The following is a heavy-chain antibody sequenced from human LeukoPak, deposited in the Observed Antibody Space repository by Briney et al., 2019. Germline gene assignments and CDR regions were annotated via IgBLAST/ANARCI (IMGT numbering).Heavy chain of an antibody. Sequence: SETLSLTCTVSGGSISSYYWSWIRQPPGKGLEWIGYIYTSGSTNYNPSLKSRVTISVDTSKNQFSLKLSSVTAADTAVYYCARHGKESYDFWSGYFGSGSLYYYYYMDVWGQGTMVTVSS. CDR1: GGSISSYY. CDR2: IYTSGST. CDR3: ARHGKESYDFWSGYFGSGSLYYYYYMDV. J-gene: IGHJ6*03. D-gene: IGHD3-3*01. V-gene: IGHV4-4*09.